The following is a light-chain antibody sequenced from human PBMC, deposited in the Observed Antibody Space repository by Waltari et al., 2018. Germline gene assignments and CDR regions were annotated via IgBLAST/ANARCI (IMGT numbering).Light chain of an antibody. CDR3: TSYTSSSTWV. V-gene: IGLV2-14*03. CDR2: GVA. CDR1: SRDVGACNH. J-gene: IGLJ3*02. Sequence: QSALTQPASVSGFPGQSITIPCTGASRDVGACNHVAWYQQHPGKAPKLMIYGVANRPSGVSNRFSGSKSGNTASLTISGLQAEDEADYYCTSYTSSSTWVFGGGTKLTVL.